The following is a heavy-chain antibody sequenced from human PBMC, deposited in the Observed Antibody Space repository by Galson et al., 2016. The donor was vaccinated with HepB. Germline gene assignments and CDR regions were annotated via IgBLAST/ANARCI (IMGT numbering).Heavy chain of an antibody. V-gene: IGHV3-23*01. CDR3: ARARGYSGYDTGRFEL. CDR1: GFTFNQFA. CDR2: INGGVGST. J-gene: IGHJ4*02. D-gene: IGHD5-12*01. Sequence: SLRLSCAASGFTFNQFAMTWVRQPPGKGLQWVSLINGGVGSTFQVDSVKGRFTISRDNPQNTLYLQMTSLTVDDTAVYYCARARGYSGYDTGRFELWGQGTLVTVSS.